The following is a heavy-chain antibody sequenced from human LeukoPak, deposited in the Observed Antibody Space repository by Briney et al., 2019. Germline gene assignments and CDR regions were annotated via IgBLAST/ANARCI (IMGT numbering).Heavy chain of an antibody. CDR2: IYPGDSDT. J-gene: IGHJ4*02. Sequence: GESLQISCKGSGYSFTSYWIGWVRQLPGKGLEWMGIIYPGDSDTRYSPSFQGQVTISADKSISTAYLQWSSLKASDTAMYYCARRSVMVRGVIRGNFDYWGQGTLVTVSS. D-gene: IGHD3-10*01. CDR1: GYSFTSYW. V-gene: IGHV5-51*01. CDR3: ARRSVMVRGVIRGNFDY.